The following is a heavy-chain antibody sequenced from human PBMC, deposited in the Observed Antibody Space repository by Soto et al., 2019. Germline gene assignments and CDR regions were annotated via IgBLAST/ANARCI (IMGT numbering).Heavy chain of an antibody. CDR3: ARADGYYFDY. D-gene: IGHD4-17*01. V-gene: IGHV4-30-2*01. CDR1: GGSISSGGYS. Sequence: SETLSLTCAVSGGSISSGGYSWNWIRQPPGKGLEWVGYIHQTGSTNYNPSLKSRPIISVDRSKNQISLKLNSVTAADTAVYYCARADGYYFDYWGQGTLVTVSS. CDR2: IHQTGST. J-gene: IGHJ4*02.